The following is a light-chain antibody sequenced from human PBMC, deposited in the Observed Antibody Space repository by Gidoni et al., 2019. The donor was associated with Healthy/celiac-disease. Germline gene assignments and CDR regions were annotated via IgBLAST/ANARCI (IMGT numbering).Light chain of an antibody. Sequence: DIQMTQPPSSLSASVGDRVTSPCRASQSISSYLNWYQQKPGKAPKLLIYAASSLQSGVPSRFSGSGSGTDFTLTISSLQPEDFATYYCQQSYSTTQTFGQGTKVEIK. CDR2: AAS. V-gene: IGKV1-39*01. CDR1: QSISSY. CDR3: QQSYSTTQT. J-gene: IGKJ1*01.